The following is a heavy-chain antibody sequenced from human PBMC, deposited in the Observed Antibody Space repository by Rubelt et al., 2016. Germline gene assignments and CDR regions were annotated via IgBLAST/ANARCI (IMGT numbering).Heavy chain of an antibody. Sequence: QVQLQESGPGLVKPSETLSLTCTVSGGSISSYYWSWIRQPPGKGLEWIGYIYYSGSTNYNPSLKSRVTISVDTSKNQFSLKLSSVTAADTAVYYCARVGNSFSGYYEALDYFDYWGQGTLVTVSS. CDR2: IYYSGST. D-gene: IGHD3-22*01. CDR1: GGSISSYY. V-gene: IGHV4-59*01. CDR3: ARVGNSFSGYYEALDYFDY. J-gene: IGHJ4*02.